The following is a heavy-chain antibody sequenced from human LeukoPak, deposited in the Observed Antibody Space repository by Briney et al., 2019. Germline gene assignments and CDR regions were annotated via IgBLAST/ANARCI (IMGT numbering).Heavy chain of an antibody. CDR1: GGSISSYY. J-gene: IGHJ3*02. V-gene: IGHV4-59*01. CDR2: IYYSGST. Sequence: PSQTLSLTCTVSGGSISSYYWSWIRQPPGKGLEWIGYIYYSGSTNYNPSLKSRVAISVDTSKNQFSLKLSSVTAADTAVYYCARDSPPLLNAFDIWGQGTMVTVSS. CDR3: ARDSPPLLNAFDI.